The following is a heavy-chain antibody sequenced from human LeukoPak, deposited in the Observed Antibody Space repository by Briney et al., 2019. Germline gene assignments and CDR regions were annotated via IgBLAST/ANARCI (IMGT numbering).Heavy chain of an antibody. D-gene: IGHD6-13*01. CDR2: IYYSGST. V-gene: IGHV4-39*07. CDR1: GGSISSSSYY. CDR3: ARSWPSGIAAALSSIDP. Sequence: SETLSLTCTVSGGSISSSSYYWGWIRQPPGKGLEWIGSIYYSGSTYYNPSLKSRVTISVDTSKNQFSLKLSSVTAADTAVYYCARSWPSGIAAALSSIDPWGQGTLVTVSS. J-gene: IGHJ5*02.